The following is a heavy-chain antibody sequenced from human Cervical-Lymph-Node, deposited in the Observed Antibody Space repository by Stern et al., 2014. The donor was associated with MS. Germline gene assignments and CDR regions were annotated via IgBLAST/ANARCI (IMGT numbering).Heavy chain of an antibody. Sequence: QVTLRESGPALVKPTQTLTLPCTFSGFSLSTSGMCVSWIRQPPGKALEWLARIDWGDDKYYSPSLPSRLPISKDTSQNPVVLTMPNMDPVDTAPYYCVRTRSSSSSPFYFFDYWGQGSLVTVSS. J-gene: IGHJ4*02. CDR3: VRTRSSSSSPFYFFDY. CDR1: GFSLSTSGMC. D-gene: IGHD6-6*01. V-gene: IGHV2-70*15. CDR2: IDWGDDK.